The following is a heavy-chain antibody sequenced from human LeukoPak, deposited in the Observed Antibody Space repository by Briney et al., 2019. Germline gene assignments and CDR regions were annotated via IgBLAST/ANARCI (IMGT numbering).Heavy chain of an antibody. CDR3: ACRMFASNWFQR. CDR1: WYSFIDYL. CDR2: IYPSDSRT. V-gene: IGHV5-51*01. Sequence: DSLKISCQGSWYSFIDYLIGWVPPMPRKGVEWMAAIYPSDSRTRYNTSFQGQVTIPADKSINTAYLEWNSLKASDTALYYCACRMFASNWFQRWGQGTLVTVSS. J-gene: IGHJ5*02. D-gene: IGHD3-10*02.